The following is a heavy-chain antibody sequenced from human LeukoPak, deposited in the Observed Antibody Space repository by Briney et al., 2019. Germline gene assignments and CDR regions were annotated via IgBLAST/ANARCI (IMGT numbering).Heavy chain of an antibody. J-gene: IGHJ4*02. CDR2: ISGSGGST. CDR3: AKDLDYYDSSGYYLGY. Sequence: PGGSLRLSCAASGFTIRSYSMNWVRQAPGKGLEWVSAISGSGGSTYYADSVKGRFTISRDNSKNTLYLQMNSLRAEDTAVYYCAKDLDYYDSSGYYLGYWGQGTLVTVSS. D-gene: IGHD3-22*01. CDR1: GFTIRSYS. V-gene: IGHV3-23*01.